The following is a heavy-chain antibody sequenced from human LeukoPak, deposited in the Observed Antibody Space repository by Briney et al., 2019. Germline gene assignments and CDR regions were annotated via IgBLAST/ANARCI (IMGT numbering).Heavy chain of an antibody. Sequence: SETLSLTCAVYGGSFSGYYWSWIRQPPGKGLEWIGEINHSGSTNYNPSLKSRVTISVDTSKNQFSLKLSSVTAADTAVYYCARSRGGFGDYGSWFDPWGQGTLVTVSS. V-gene: IGHV4-34*01. CDR2: INHSGST. D-gene: IGHD4-17*01. CDR1: GGSFSGYY. CDR3: ARSRGGFGDYGSWFDP. J-gene: IGHJ5*02.